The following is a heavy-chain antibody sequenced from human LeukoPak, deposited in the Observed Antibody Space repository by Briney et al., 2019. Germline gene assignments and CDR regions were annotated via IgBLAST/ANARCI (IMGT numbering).Heavy chain of an antibody. D-gene: IGHD3-16*02. CDR3: ARALSMSAGKFDP. CDR1: GDSVSSNVAA. J-gene: IGHJ5*02. Sequence: SQTLSLTCAISGDSVSSNVAAWNWIRQSPSRGLEWLGRTYYRAKWYNDYAMSVKRRIIINPDTSKNQFSLQLNSVTPEDTAVYYCARALSMSAGKFDPWGQGTLVTVSP. V-gene: IGHV6-1*01. CDR2: TYYRAKWYN.